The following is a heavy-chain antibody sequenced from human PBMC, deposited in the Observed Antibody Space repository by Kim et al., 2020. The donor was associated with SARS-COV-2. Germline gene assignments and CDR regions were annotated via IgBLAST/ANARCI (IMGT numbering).Heavy chain of an antibody. D-gene: IGHD3-22*01. Sequence: YYADSVKGRFTISRDNAKNSLYLQMNSLRDEDTAVYYCARDGNYDRHFDYWGQGTLVTVSS. CDR3: ARDGNYDRHFDY. V-gene: IGHV3-48*02. J-gene: IGHJ4*02.